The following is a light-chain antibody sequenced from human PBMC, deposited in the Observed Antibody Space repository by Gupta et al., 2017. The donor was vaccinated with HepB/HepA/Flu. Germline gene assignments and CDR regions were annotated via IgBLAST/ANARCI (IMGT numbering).Light chain of an antibody. CDR3: QQRSNWPKT. V-gene: IGKV3-11*01. CDR2: DAS. Sequence: ETVLTQSPATLSFSPGERATLSCRASQGINNYLTWYQQKPGQAPRLLIYDASNRAAGLPARFSGSGSGTDITLTISILDPEDFGAYYCQQRSNWPKTFGQGTQLEIK. J-gene: IGKJ5*01. CDR1: QGINNY.